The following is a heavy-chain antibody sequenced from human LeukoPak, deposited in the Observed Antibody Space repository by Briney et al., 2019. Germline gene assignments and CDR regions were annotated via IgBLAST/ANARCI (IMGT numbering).Heavy chain of an antibody. Sequence: SETLSLTCTVSDGSISSSSYFWGWIRQPPGMRLEWVGNIYYSGSTFYNPSLKSRVTISVDTSKNQFSLKLSSVTAADTAVYYCARDCDHLRLHCGLDYWGQGTLVTVSS. CDR1: DGSISSSSYF. V-gene: IGHV4-39*02. CDR3: ARDCDHLRLHCGLDY. CDR2: IYYSGST. D-gene: IGHD6-25*01. J-gene: IGHJ4*02.